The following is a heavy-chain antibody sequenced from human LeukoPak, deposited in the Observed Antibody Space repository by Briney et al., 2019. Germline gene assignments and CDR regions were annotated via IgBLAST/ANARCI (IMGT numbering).Heavy chain of an antibody. V-gene: IGHV4-39*07. CDR1: GDSITGYY. CDR3: ARDRGTAMVRGWFDP. J-gene: IGHJ5*02. CDR2: IYYTGNT. Sequence: SETLSLTCTVSGDSITGYYWGWIRQPPGKGLEWIGNIYYTGNTYYNASLKSRVTISVDTSKNQFSLKLSSVTAADTAVYYCARDRGTAMVRGWFDPWGQGTLVTVSS. D-gene: IGHD5-18*01.